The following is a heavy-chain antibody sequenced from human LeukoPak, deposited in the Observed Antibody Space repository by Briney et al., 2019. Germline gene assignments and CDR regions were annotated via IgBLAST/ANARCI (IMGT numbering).Heavy chain of an antibody. Sequence: ASVKVSCKASGYTFINYGITWVRQAPGQGLEWMGWINPNSGGTNYAQKFQGRVTMTRDTSISTAYMELSRLRSDDTAVYYCARGGRGGGYDYYMDVWGKGTTVTVSS. CDR2: INPNSGGT. CDR3: ARGGRGGGYDYYMDV. J-gene: IGHJ6*03. CDR1: GYTFINYG. D-gene: IGHD3-16*01. V-gene: IGHV1-2*02.